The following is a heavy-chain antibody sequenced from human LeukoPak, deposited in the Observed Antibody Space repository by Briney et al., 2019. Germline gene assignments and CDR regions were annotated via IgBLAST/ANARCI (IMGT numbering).Heavy chain of an antibody. CDR2: ISSSSSAL. CDR1: GFTFSSYS. J-gene: IGHJ4*02. CDR3: ARGRGTSVYFDF. V-gene: IGHV3-48*01. D-gene: IGHD3-16*01. Sequence: GGSLRLSCAASGFTFSSYSMNWVRQSPGKGLEWISYISSSSSALYYGDSVKGRFTISRDSATNSVSLQMDSLRPEDTAVYYCARGRGTSVYFDFWGQGTLVTVSS.